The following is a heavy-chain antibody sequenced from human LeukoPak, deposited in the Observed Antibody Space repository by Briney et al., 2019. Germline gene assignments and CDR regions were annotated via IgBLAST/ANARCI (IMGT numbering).Heavy chain of an antibody. CDR3: ARHDILTGYSLDY. V-gene: IGHV4-59*01. Sequence: ASETLSLTCTASGGSISSYYWSWIRQPPGKGLEWIGYIYYSGSTNYNPSLKSRVTISVDTSKNQFSLKLSSVTAADTAVYYCARHDILTGYSLDYWGQGTLVTVSS. CDR2: IYYSGST. CDR1: GGSISSYY. D-gene: IGHD3-9*01. J-gene: IGHJ4*02.